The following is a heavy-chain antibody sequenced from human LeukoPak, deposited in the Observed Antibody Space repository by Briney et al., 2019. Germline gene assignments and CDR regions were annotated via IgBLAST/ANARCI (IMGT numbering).Heavy chain of an antibody. CDR1: GFNLDDHG. J-gene: IGHJ3*02. CDR2: INWNGGST. CDR3: ASQLGDASDI. Sequence: PGGSLRLSCAASGFNLDDHGMTWVRQAPGKGLEWVSDINWNGGSTSYADSVKGRFTISRDNAKNSLYLQMNNLRAEDTAVYYCASQLGDASDIWGQGTMVTVSS. D-gene: IGHD6-13*01. V-gene: IGHV3-20*04.